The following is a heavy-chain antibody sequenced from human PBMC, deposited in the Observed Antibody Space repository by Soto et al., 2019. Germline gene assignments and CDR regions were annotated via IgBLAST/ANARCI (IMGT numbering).Heavy chain of an antibody. CDR1: GGSIRSGGYY. D-gene: IGHD2-8*01. Sequence: TSETLSLTCTVSGGSIRSGGYYWSWIRQHPGKGLEWIGCIYYSGSTYYSPSLKSRVTISVDTSKNQFSLKLTSVTAADTAVYYCARGGYAILQFDPWGQGTRVTVSS. V-gene: IGHV4-31*03. CDR2: IYYSGST. J-gene: IGHJ5*02. CDR3: ARGGYAILQFDP.